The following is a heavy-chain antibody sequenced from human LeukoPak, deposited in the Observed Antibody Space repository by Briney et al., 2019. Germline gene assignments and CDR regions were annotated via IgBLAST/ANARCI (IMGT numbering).Heavy chain of an antibody. J-gene: IGHJ4*02. CDR1: GYTFTSYS. V-gene: IGHV1-18*01. Sequence: GASVKVSCKASGYTFTSYSISWVRQAPGQGLEWMGWISAYNGNTNYAQKLQGRVTMTTDTSTSTAYMELRSLRSDDTAVYYCAKQYYDCWSGYYPLGYWGQGTLVTVSS. CDR3: AKQYYDCWSGYYPLGY. D-gene: IGHD3-3*01. CDR2: ISAYNGNT.